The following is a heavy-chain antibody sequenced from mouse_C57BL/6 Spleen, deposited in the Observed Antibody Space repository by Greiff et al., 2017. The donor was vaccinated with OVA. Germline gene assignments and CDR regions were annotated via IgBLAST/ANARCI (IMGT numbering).Heavy chain of an antibody. Sequence: VKLQQPGAELVKPGASVKVSCKASGYTFTSYWMHWVKQRPGQGLEWIGRIYPSDSDTNYNQKFKGKATLTVDKSSSTAYMQLSSLTSEDSAVNYCAIRREYEGAMDYWGQGTSVTVSS. CDR1: GYTFTSYW. V-gene: IGHV1-74*01. J-gene: IGHJ4*01. CDR2: IYPSDSDT. CDR3: AIRREYEGAMDY. D-gene: IGHD2-14*01.